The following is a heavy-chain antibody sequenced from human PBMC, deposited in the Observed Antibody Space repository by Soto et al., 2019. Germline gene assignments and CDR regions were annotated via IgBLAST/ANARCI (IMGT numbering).Heavy chain of an antibody. Sequence: SETLSLTCTVSGASMSSYYWSWIRQPPGKGLERIGYIYYSGSTIYNPSLKSRVTISVDTSKNQFSLKLSSVTAADTAVYYCARYGSGSSVWFDPWGQGTLVTVSS. V-gene: IGHV4-59*01. D-gene: IGHD3-10*01. CDR2: IYYSGST. CDR1: GASMSSYY. CDR3: ARYGSGSSVWFDP. J-gene: IGHJ5*02.